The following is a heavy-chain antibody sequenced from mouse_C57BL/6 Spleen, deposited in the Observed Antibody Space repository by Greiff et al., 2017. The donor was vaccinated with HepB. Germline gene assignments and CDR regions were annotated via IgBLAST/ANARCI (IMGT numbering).Heavy chain of an antibody. CDR1: GYTFTSYW. Sequence: QVQLQQPGAELVMPGASVKLSCKASGYTFTSYWMHWVKQRPGQGLEWIGEIDPSDSYTNYNQKFKGKSTLTVDKSSSTAYMQLSSLTSEDSAVYYCARSYPPFYFDCWGQGTTLTVSS. CDR2: IDPSDSYT. D-gene: IGHD5-1*01. CDR3: ARSYPPFYFDC. V-gene: IGHV1-69*01. J-gene: IGHJ2*01.